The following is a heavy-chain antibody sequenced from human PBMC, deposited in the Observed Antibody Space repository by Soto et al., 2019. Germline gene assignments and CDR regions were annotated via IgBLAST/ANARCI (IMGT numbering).Heavy chain of an antibody. V-gene: IGHV4-59*08. D-gene: IGHD1-26*01. CDR3: ARHVSGSYSKGFFDD. Sequence: PSETLSLTCTVSGGSISTYYWSWIRQPPGKGLEWIGYIYYSGSTDYNPSLKSRVTISVDTSKNQFSLKLSSVTAADTAVYYCARHVSGSYSKGFFDDWGQGTLVTVSS. J-gene: IGHJ4*02. CDR2: IYYSGST. CDR1: GGSISTYY.